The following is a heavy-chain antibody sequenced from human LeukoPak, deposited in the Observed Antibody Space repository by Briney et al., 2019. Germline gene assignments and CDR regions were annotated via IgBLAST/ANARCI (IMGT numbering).Heavy chain of an antibody. V-gene: IGHV1-18*01. D-gene: IGHD3-3*01. CDR2: ISAYNGNT. Sequence: ASVKVSCKASGYTFTSYGISWVRQAPGQGLEWMGWISAYNGNTNYAQKLQGRVTMTTDTSTSTAYMELRSLRSDDTAVYYCARDMRFLEWLSRPIDYWGQGILVTVSS. CDR3: ARDMRFLEWLSRPIDY. J-gene: IGHJ4*02. CDR1: GYTFTSYG.